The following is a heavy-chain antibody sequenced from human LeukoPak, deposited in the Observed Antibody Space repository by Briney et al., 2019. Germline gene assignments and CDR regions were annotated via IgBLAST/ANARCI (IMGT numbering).Heavy chain of an antibody. V-gene: IGHV3-48*01. Sequence: GGSLRLSCAASGFTFSSYRMNWIRQAPGKGLEWVSYISSGSSTIYYADSVKGRFTISRDNAKNSLYLQMNSLRAEDTAIYYCAREPTVTTSGYWGQGTLVTVSS. D-gene: IGHD4-17*01. J-gene: IGHJ4*02. CDR3: AREPTVTTSGY. CDR1: GFTFSSYR. CDR2: ISSGSSTI.